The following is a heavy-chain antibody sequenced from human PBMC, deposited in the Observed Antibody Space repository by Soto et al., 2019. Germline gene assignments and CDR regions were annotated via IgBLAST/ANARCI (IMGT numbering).Heavy chain of an antibody. V-gene: IGHV3-23*01. D-gene: IGHD2-15*01. J-gene: IGHJ5*02. Sequence: PGGSLRLSCAASGFTFSNYAMSWVRQAPGKGLEWVSVIGGDGGSTYYADSVKGRFTISRDNSKNTLYLQMNSLRAEDTAVYYCAKNGYCSGGYCFRAVNWFDPWGQGTLVTVSS. CDR1: GFTFSNYA. CDR3: AKNGYCSGGYCFRAVNWFDP. CDR2: IGGDGGST.